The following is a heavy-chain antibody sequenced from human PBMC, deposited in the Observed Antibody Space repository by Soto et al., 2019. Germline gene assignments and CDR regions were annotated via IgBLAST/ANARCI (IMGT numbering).Heavy chain of an antibody. J-gene: IGHJ4*02. CDR2: MNPNSGNT. Sequence: QVQLVQSGAEVKKPGASVKVSCKTSGYTFSNSDIIWVRQAPGQGLEWMGWMNPNSGNTATSQKFKGRVSMTRNTSISTAYMELRSPRSEDTAVFYCARGLNLGLDSWGQGTLVTVSS. V-gene: IGHV1-8*01. CDR3: ARGLNLGLDS. CDR1: GYTFSNSD. D-gene: IGHD7-27*01.